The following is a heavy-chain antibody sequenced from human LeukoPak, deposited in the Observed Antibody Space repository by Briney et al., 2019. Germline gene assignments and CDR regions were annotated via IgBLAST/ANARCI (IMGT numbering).Heavy chain of an antibody. CDR3: ARLEVTMVRGVITNKYYYGMDV. V-gene: IGHV4-39*01. D-gene: IGHD3-10*01. J-gene: IGHJ6*02. Sequence: SETLSLTCTVSGGSISSSSYYWGWIRQPPGKGLEWIGSIYYSGSTYYNPSLKSRVTISVDTSKNQFSLKLSSVTAADTAVYYCARLEVTMVRGVITNKYYYGMDVWGQGTTVTVSS. CDR1: GGSISSSSYY. CDR2: IYYSGST.